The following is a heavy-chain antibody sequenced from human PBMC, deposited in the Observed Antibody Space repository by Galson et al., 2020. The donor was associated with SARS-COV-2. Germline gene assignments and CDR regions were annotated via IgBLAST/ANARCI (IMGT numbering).Heavy chain of an antibody. Sequence: GGSLRLSCVASGVTFSSYAMSWVRQAPGKGLEWVSSITSAGNTYYADSVKGRFTISRDNSNNALYLEMNSLRAEDTAVFYCAKSLIAAAGTGAFDSWGQGTLVTVSS. CDR3: AKSLIAAAGTGAFDS. CDR2: ITSAGNT. D-gene: IGHD6-13*01. V-gene: IGHV3-23*01. CDR1: GVTFSSYA. J-gene: IGHJ4*02.